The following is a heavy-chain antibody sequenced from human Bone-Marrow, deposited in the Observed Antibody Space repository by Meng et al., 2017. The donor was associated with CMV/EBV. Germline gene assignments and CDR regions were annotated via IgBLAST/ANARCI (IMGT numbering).Heavy chain of an antibody. D-gene: IGHD1-26*01. CDR2: IRYDGSNK. CDR1: GFTFSSYG. J-gene: IGHJ4*02. CDR3: TQKGGSGSYYAAFDY. V-gene: IGHV3-30*02. Sequence: GESLKISCAASGFTFSSYGMHWVRQAPGKGLEWVAFIRYDGSNKYYADSVKGRFTISRDNSKNTLYLQMNSLRADDTALYYCTQKGGSGSYYAAFDYWGQGTLVTVSS.